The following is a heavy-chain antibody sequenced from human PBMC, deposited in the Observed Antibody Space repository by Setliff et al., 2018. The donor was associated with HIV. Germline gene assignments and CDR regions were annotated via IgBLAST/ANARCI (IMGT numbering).Heavy chain of an antibody. V-gene: IGHV4-39*01. CDR1: AGSIRSSTYY. CDR3: IIAYSSGWLAPMGFDS. D-gene: IGHD6-19*01. CDR2: IYYSGST. Sequence: PSETLSLTCTVSAGSIRSSTYYWGWIRQPPGKGLEWIGTIYYSGSTYYNPSLKSRATISVDTSKNQFSLKLSSVNAADAAVYYCIIAYSSGWLAPMGFDSWGQGTLVTVSS. J-gene: IGHJ4*02.